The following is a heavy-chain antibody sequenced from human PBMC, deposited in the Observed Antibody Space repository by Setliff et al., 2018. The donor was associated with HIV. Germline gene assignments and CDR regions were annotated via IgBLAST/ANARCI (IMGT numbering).Heavy chain of an antibody. CDR2: ISSSSSYI. CDR1: GFTFTSYS. J-gene: IGHJ6*02. CDR3: ARGRSSSSPGGMDV. D-gene: IGHD6-13*01. Sequence: PGGSLRLSCAASGFTFTSYSMNWVRQAPGKGLEWVSYISSSSSYIYYADSVRGRFTISRDNAKNSLYLQMNSLRAEDSAVYKCARGRSSSSPGGMDVWGQGTTVTVSS. V-gene: IGHV3-21*01.